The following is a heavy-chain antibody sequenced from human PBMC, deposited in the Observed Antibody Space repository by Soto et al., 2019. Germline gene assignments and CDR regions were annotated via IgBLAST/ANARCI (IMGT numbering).Heavy chain of an antibody. CDR1: GGTFRSDA. CDR2: IIPMFGKP. V-gene: IGHV1-69*01. D-gene: IGHD2-8*01. CDR3: ARSMETNSGYCMDV. J-gene: IGHJ6*02. Sequence: QVQLVQSGAEVREPGSSVKVSCEASGGTFRSDAINWVRQAPGQGLEWMGGIIPMFGKPNYAEKFLGRVTISADESTRRAYMGVTRLKSDDTAGDDFARSMETNSGYCMDVWGLGPRVTVS.